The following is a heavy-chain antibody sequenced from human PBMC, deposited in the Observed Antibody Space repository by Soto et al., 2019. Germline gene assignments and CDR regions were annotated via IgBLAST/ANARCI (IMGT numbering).Heavy chain of an antibody. J-gene: IGHJ5*02. V-gene: IGHV1-46*01. CDR1: GNTFTRFY. Sequence: QVQLVQSGAEVKKPGASVNVSCKASGNTFTRFYIHWVRQAPGQGLEWMGIINPRSGDTTYAEKFQGRITVTRDTSTSTVYMELTSLRYEDTAMYYCARVAISGGGCLDPWGQGTLGTVSS. CDR3: ARVAISGGGCLDP. CDR2: INPRSGDT. D-gene: IGHD2-15*01.